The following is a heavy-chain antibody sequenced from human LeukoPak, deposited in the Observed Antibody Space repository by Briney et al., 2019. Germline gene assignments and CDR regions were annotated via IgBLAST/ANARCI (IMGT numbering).Heavy chain of an antibody. D-gene: IGHD3-9*01. J-gene: IGHJ4*02. CDR2: IYYSGST. Sequence: SETLSLTCTVSGGSISSYYWSWIRQPPGKGLEWIGYIYYSGSTNYNPSLKSRVTISVDTSKNQFSLKLSSVTAADTAVYYCARGDILTGPAFDYWGQGTLVTVSS. CDR1: GGSISSYY. V-gene: IGHV4-59*01. CDR3: ARGDILTGPAFDY.